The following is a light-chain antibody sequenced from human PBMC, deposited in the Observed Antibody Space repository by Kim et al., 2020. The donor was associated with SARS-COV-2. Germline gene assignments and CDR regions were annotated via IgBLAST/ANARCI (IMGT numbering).Light chain of an antibody. Sequence: QSVMTQPPSASGTPGQRVAISCSGSGSNIGTNTVNWYQHLPGTAPKLLIYSNNQRPSGVPARFSGSKSGTSASLAVSGLQSEDEADYFCAAWDDSLSAWVFGGGTQLTVL. J-gene: IGLJ3*02. CDR3: AAWDDSLSAWV. CDR1: GSNIGTNT. V-gene: IGLV1-44*01. CDR2: SNN.